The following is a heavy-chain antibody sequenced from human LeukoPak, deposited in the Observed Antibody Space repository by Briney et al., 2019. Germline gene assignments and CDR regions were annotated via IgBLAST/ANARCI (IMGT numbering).Heavy chain of an antibody. CDR2: IYHRGST. Sequence: SETLSLTCTVSGYSISSGYYWGWIRQPPGKGLEWIGSIYHRGSTYYNPSLKSRVTISVDTSKNHFSLKLSSVTAADTAVYYCARTNYDFWSGYYYMDVWGKGTTVTVSS. J-gene: IGHJ6*03. CDR1: GYSISSGYY. D-gene: IGHD3-3*01. CDR3: ARTNYDFWSGYYYMDV. V-gene: IGHV4-38-2*02.